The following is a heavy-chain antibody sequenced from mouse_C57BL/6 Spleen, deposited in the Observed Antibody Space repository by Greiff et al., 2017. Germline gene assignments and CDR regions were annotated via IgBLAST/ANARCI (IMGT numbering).Heavy chain of an antibody. Sequence: VQLQQPGAELVKPGASVKLSCKASGYTFTSYWMQWVKQRPGQGLEWIGEIDPSDSYTNYNQKFKGKATLTVDTSSSTAYMQLSSLTSEDSAVYYCARDINYYGSSYGYWGQGTTLTVSS. J-gene: IGHJ2*01. D-gene: IGHD1-1*01. CDR1: GYTFTSYW. CDR3: ARDINYYGSSYGY. CDR2: IDPSDSYT. V-gene: IGHV1-50*01.